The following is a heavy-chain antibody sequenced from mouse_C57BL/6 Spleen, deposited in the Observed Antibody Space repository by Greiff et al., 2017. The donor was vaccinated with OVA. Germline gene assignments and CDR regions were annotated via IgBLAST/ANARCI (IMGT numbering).Heavy chain of an antibody. CDR3: ARWIDGDPYWYFDV. J-gene: IGHJ1*03. Sequence: VQLQQSGPELVKPGASVKMSCKASGYTFTDYNMHWVKQSHGKSLEWIGYINPNNGGTSYNQKFKGKATLTVNKSSSTAYMELRSLTSEDSAVYYCARWIDGDPYWYFDVWGTGTTVTVSS. V-gene: IGHV1-22*01. CDR1: GYTFTDYN. CDR2: INPNNGGT. D-gene: IGHD2-13*01.